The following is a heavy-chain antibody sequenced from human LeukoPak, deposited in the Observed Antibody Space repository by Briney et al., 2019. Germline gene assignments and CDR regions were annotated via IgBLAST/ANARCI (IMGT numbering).Heavy chain of an antibody. Sequence: SETLSLTCTVSGGSISSGGYYWSWIRQHPGEGLEWIGYIYYSGSTYYNPSLKSRVTISVDTSKNQFSLKLSSVTAADTAVYYCARELSYCSGGSCYMNWYFDLWGRGTLVTVSS. D-gene: IGHD2-15*01. CDR2: IYYSGST. CDR1: GGSISSGGYY. CDR3: ARELSYCSGGSCYMNWYFDL. J-gene: IGHJ2*01. V-gene: IGHV4-31*03.